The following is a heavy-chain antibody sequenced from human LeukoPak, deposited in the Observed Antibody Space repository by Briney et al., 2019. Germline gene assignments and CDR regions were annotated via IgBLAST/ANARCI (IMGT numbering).Heavy chain of an antibody. CDR3: ARGLNYYDSSGYYSC. J-gene: IGHJ4*02. CDR1: GYTFTSYG. CDR2: INPNSGGT. Sequence: GASVKVSCKASGYTFTSYGISWVRQAPGQGLEWMGWINPNSGGTNYAQKFQGRVTMTRDTSISTAYMELSRLRSDDTAVYYCARGLNYYDSSGYYSCWGQGTLVTVSS. D-gene: IGHD3-22*01. V-gene: IGHV1-2*02.